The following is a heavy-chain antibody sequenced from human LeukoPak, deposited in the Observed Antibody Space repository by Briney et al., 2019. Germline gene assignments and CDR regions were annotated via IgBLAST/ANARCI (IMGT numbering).Heavy chain of an antibody. CDR1: GFIFSDAW. D-gene: IGHD1-26*01. V-gene: IGHV4-59*01. Sequence: GSLRLSCVASGFIFSDAWMSWVRQAPGKGLEWIGHLYYSGSTYYNPSLESRVSISIDTSKTQFSLELNSVTAADTAVYYCARGFGGTYYTDGFDIWGQGTLVTVSS. CDR2: LYYSGST. CDR3: ARGFGGTYYTDGFDI. J-gene: IGHJ3*02.